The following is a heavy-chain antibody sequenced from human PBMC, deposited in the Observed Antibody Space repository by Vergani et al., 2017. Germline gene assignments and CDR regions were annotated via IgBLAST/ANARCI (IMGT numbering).Heavy chain of an antibody. CDR1: GFTLSNYD. J-gene: IGHJ4*02. Sequence: QVQLVESGGGVVQRGGSLRLSCATSGFTLSNYDMQWIRQGPGKGLEFVAFIQFDGSNQYYADSVKGRFTLSRDFSKNTLYLQMNSLRTDDTATYYCAKHFRGWGIDYLVQGTQVSVSS. D-gene: IGHD3-16*01. V-gene: IGHV3-30*02. CDR3: AKHFRGWGIDY. CDR2: IQFDGSNQ.